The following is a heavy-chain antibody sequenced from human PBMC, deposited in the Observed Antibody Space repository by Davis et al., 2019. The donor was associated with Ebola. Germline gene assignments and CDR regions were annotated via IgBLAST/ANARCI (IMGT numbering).Heavy chain of an antibody. Sequence: GGSLRLSCTDSVITSSSYAMTWVRQAPGKGLEWVSAISCSGGSTYYADSVKGRFTISRDNSKKTLYLQMNSLRAEGTAVYYCAKSGLSFGVVKYHYGMDVWGKGTTVTVSS. V-gene: IGHV3-23*01. CDR2: ISCSGGST. D-gene: IGHD3-3*01. CDR3: AKSGLSFGVVKYHYGMDV. CDR1: VITSSSYA. J-gene: IGHJ6*04.